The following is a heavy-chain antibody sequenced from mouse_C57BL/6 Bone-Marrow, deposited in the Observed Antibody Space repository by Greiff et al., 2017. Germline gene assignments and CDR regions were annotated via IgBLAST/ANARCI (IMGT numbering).Heavy chain of an antibody. CDR2: IYPRSGNT. CDR3: ARRRGFGWFAY. CDR1: GYTFTSYG. Sequence: QVQLQQSGAELARPGASVKLSCKASGYTFTSYGISWVKQRTGQGLEWIGEIYPRSGNTYYNEKFKGKATLTADKSSSTAYMVLRSLTSEDSAVYFCARRRGFGWFAYWGQGTLVTVSA. V-gene: IGHV1-81*01. J-gene: IGHJ3*01.